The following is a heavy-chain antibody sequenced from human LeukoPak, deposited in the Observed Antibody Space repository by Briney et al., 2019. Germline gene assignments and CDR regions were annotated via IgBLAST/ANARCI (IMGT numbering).Heavy chain of an antibody. Sequence: ASVKVSCKASGGTFSSYAISWVRQAPGQGLEWMGGIIPIFGTANYAQKFQGRVTITADKSTSTAYMELSSLRSEDTAVYYCARESEHAPGGSNPFNWFDPWGQGTLVTVSS. J-gene: IGHJ5*02. CDR1: GGTFSSYA. CDR2: IIPIFGTA. V-gene: IGHV1-69*06. D-gene: IGHD1-1*01. CDR3: ARESEHAPGGSNPFNWFDP.